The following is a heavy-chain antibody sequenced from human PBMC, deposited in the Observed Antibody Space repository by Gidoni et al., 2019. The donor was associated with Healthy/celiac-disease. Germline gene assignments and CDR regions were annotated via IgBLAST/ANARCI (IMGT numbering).Heavy chain of an antibody. CDR3: ARVPITMVQGVPEFDY. CDR1: GYTFTSYG. V-gene: IGHV1-18*01. Sequence: QVQLVQSGAEVKKPRASVKVSCKASGYTFTSYGISWVRQAPGQGLEWMGWISAYNGNTNYAKKLQGRVTMTTDTSTSTAYMELRSLRSDDTAVYYCARVPITMVQGVPEFDYWGQGTLVTVSS. D-gene: IGHD3-10*01. CDR2: ISAYNGNT. J-gene: IGHJ4*02.